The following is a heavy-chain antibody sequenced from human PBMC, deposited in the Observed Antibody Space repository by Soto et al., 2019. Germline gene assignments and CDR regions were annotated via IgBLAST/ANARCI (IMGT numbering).Heavy chain of an antibody. J-gene: IGHJ5*01. CDR1: RGSVSSDLLY. Sequence: QVQLQESGPGLLRPSETLSLTCAVSRGSVSSDLLYWSWIRQPPGKGLEWIGYIYISRSTNYNTSPKSRVTMSLDTPNTQFFLKLTSVTAADTAVYYCAREKRAGNWFDSWGQGTLVTVSS. CDR2: IYISRST. CDR3: AREKRAGNWFDS. V-gene: IGHV4-61*01. D-gene: IGHD3-10*01.